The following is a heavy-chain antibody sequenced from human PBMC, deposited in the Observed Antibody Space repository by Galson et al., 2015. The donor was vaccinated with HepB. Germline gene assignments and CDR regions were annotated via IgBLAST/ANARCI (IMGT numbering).Heavy chain of an antibody. CDR2: INPDSGGT. CDR3: ARAYSSGYYYGAFDV. Sequence: SVKVSCKASGYTFIGYYIHWVRLAPGQGLEWMGRINPDSGGTDYAQKFQGRVTMTRDTSTSTAYMELSGLRSDDTVVYYCARAYSSGYYYGAFDVWGQGTMVTVS. D-gene: IGHD3-22*01. CDR1: GYTFIGYY. V-gene: IGHV1-2*05. J-gene: IGHJ3*01.